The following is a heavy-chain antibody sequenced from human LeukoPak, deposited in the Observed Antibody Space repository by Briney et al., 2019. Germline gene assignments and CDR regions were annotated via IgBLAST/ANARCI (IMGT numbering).Heavy chain of an antibody. D-gene: IGHD6-19*01. V-gene: IGHV1-18*01. J-gene: IGHJ4*02. Sequence: ASVKVSCKASGYTFTSYGISWVRQAPGQGLEWMGWISAYNGNTNYAQKLQGRVTMTTDTSTSTACMELRSLRSDDTAVYYCARGPLGRGWYYFDYWGQGTLVTVSS. CDR1: GYTFTSYG. CDR3: ARGPLGRGWYYFDY. CDR2: ISAYNGNT.